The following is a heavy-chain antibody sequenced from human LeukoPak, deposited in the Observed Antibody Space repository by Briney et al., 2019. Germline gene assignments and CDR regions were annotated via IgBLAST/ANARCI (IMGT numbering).Heavy chain of an antibody. CDR3: ARAGTMVRGGEAFDI. Sequence: PSETLSLTCAVYGGSFSGYYWSWIRQPPGKGLEWIGEINHSGSTNYNPSLKSRVTISVDTSKNQFSLKLSSVTAADTAVYYCARAGTMVRGGEAFDIWGQGTMVTVSS. CDR1: GGSFSGYY. J-gene: IGHJ3*02. V-gene: IGHV4-34*01. D-gene: IGHD3-10*01. CDR2: INHSGST.